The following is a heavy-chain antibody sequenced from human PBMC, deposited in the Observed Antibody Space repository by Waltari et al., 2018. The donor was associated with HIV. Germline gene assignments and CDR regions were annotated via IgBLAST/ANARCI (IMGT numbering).Heavy chain of an antibody. D-gene: IGHD3-3*01. CDR1: GFTFSSHW. J-gene: IGHJ6*02. CDR2: IKQDGSEK. CDR3: AKEQDFGTIIFNYYLGLDV. V-gene: IGHV3-7*03. Sequence: ESGGGLVQPGRSLRLSCAASGFTFSSHWMTWVRQAPGKGVEGVDTIKQDGSEKYYGDSVGGRFTNSRDNAKSSLYLQRNRLRVEDTGIYYWAKEQDFGTIIFNYYLGLDVWGQGTSVTVSS.